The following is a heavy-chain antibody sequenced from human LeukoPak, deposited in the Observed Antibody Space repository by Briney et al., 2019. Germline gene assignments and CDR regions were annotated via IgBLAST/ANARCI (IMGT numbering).Heavy chain of an antibody. Sequence: LXXSXAXSGFTFSSYSMNWVRQAPGKGLEWVSSISSSSSYIYYADSVKGRFTISRDNAKNSLYLQMNSLRAEDTAVYYCASGSSRARDAFDIWGQGTMVTVSS. CDR1: GFTFSSYS. CDR2: ISSSSSYI. D-gene: IGHD2-15*01. CDR3: ASGSSRARDAFDI. J-gene: IGHJ3*02. V-gene: IGHV3-21*01.